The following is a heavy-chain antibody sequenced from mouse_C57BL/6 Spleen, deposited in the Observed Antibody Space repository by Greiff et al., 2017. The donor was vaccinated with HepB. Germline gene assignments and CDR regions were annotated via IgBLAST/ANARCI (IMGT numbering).Heavy chain of an antibody. D-gene: IGHD2-4*01. CDR2: ISYDGSN. Sequence: EVKLVESGPGLVKSPQSLSLTCSVTGYSITSGYYWNWIRQFPGNKLEWMGYISYDGSNNYNPSLKNRISITRDTSKNQFFLKLNSVTTEDTATYYGAREGGYDYEDFDVWGTGTAVTVSS. CDR1: GYSITSGYY. CDR3: AREGGYDYEDFDV. V-gene: IGHV3-6*01. J-gene: IGHJ1*03.